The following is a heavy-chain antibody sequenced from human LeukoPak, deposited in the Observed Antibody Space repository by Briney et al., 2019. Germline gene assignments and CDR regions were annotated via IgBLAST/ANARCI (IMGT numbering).Heavy chain of an antibody. D-gene: IGHD2-2*01. CDR1: GGSFSGYY. CDR2: INHSGST. Sequence: SETLSFTCAVYGGSFSGYYWSWIRQPPGKGLEWIGEINHSGSTNYNPSLKSRVTISVDTSKNQFSLKLSSVTAADTAVYYCARGVVVVPAAVHWGQTRRGYYYYMDVWGKGTTVTVSS. V-gene: IGHV4-34*01. CDR3: ARGVVVVPAAVHWGQTRRGYYYYMDV. J-gene: IGHJ6*03.